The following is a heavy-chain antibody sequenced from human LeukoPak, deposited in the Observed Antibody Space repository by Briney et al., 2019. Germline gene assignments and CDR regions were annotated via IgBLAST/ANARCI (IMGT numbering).Heavy chain of an antibody. Sequence: PGGSLRLSCEASGFTFSNYDMIWVRQAPGKGLEWVSIISGSGGSTYYGDSVKGRFTISRDNSKNTLYLQMNSLRAEDTAVYYCARAGGSTVSHSDYWGQGTLVTVSS. CDR3: ARAGGSTVSHSDY. J-gene: IGHJ4*02. V-gene: IGHV3-23*01. D-gene: IGHD4-17*01. CDR2: ISGSGGST. CDR1: GFTFSNYD.